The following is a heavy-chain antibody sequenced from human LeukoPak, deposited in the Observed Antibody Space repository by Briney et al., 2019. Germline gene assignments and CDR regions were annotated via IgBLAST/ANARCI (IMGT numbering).Heavy chain of an antibody. CDR1: GGSISSGDYY. CDR2: IYYSGST. V-gene: IGHV4-30-4*01. J-gene: IGHJ3*02. Sequence: SETLFLTCTVSGGSISSGDYYWSWIRQPPGKGLEWIGYIYYSGSTYYNPSLKSRVTISVDTSKNQFSLKLSSVTAADTAVYYCARDKPPYDAFDIWGQGTMVTVSS. CDR3: ARDKPPYDAFDI.